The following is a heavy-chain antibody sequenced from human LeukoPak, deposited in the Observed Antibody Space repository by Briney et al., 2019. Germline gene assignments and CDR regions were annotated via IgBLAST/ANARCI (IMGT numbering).Heavy chain of an antibody. CDR2: ISGSGGST. CDR1: GFTFISYA. D-gene: IGHD2-2*01. J-gene: IGHJ4*02. CDR3: AKGGRGYIVVVPAAIAIDY. Sequence: GSLRLSCAASGFTFISYAMSWVRQAPGKGLEWVSAISGSGGSTYYADSVKGRFTISRDNSKNTLYLQMNSLRAEDTAVYYCAKGGRGYIVVVPAAIAIDYWGQGTLVTVSS. V-gene: IGHV3-23*01.